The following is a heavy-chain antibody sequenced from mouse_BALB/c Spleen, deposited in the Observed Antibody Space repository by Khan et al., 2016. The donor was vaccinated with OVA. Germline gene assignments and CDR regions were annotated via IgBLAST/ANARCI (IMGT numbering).Heavy chain of an antibody. CDR2: ISTYYGDA. D-gene: IGHD1-3*01. CDR1: GYTFTDFA. Sequence: QVQLQQSGAELVRPGVSVKISCKGSGYTFTDFAMHWVKQSPAKSLEWIGVISTYYGDANYNQKFKGKATVTVAKSSSTAYMELARLTSEDSAIYYCARGSGNSRFAYWGQGTLVTVSA. V-gene: IGHV1S137*01. J-gene: IGHJ3*01. CDR3: ARGSGNSRFAY.